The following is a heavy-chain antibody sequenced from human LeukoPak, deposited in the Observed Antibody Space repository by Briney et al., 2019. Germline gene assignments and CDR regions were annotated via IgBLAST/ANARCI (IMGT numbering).Heavy chain of an antibody. D-gene: IGHD6-6*01. Sequence: GGSLRLSCAASGFTFSSYAMSWVRQAPGKGLEWVSSISGDGGGTYYADSVKGRFTISRDNSKNTVSLQMNSLRAEDTAVYYCAKALLSDYSSSGGYWGQGSLVTVSS. CDR1: GFTFSSYA. J-gene: IGHJ4*02. CDR3: AKALLSDYSSSGGY. CDR2: ISGDGGGT. V-gene: IGHV3-23*01.